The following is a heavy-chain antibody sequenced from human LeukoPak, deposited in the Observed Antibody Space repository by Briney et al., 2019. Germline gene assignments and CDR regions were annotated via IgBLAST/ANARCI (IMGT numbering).Heavy chain of an antibody. CDR3: ARGDDYGGNPDY. CDR1: GYTFTSYD. CDR2: MNPNSGNT. J-gene: IGHJ4*02. V-gene: IGHV1-8*01. D-gene: IGHD4-17*01. Sequence: ASVKVSCKASGYTFTSYDINWVRQATGQGLEWMGWMNPNSGNTGYAQKFQGRVTMTRDTSTSTVYMELSSLKSEDTAMYYCARGDDYGGNPDYWGQGTLVTVSS.